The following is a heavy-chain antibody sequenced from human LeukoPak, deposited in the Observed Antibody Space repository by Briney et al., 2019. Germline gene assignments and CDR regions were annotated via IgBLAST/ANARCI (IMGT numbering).Heavy chain of an antibody. D-gene: IGHD3-10*01. V-gene: IGHV1-18*04. CDR3: ARGDYYGSGTYYKKTVDY. J-gene: IGHJ4*02. Sequence: ASVKVSCKASGYTFTGYYMHWVRQAPGQGLEWMGWISAYNGNTNYAQKLQGRVTMTTDTSTSTAYMELRSLRSDDTAVYYCARGDYYGSGTYYKKTVDYWGQGTLVTVSS. CDR1: GYTFTGYY. CDR2: ISAYNGNT.